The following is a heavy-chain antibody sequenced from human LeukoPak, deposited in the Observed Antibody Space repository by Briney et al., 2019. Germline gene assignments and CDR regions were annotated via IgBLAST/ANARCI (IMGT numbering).Heavy chain of an antibody. J-gene: IGHJ4*02. V-gene: IGHV1-2*02. CDR2: INPNSGGT. Sequence: ASVKVSCKASGYTFTGYYMHWVRQAPGQGLELMGWINPNSGGTNYAQKFQGRVTMTRDTSISTAYMELSRLRSDDTAVYYCAREEMTGSLYYFDYWGQGTLVTVSS. CDR3: AREEMTGSLYYFDY. CDR1: GYTFTGYY. D-gene: IGHD3-9*01.